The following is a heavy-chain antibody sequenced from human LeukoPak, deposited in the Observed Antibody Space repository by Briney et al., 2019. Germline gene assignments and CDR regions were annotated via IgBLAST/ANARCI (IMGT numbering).Heavy chain of an antibody. CDR2: ISDSGGTT. J-gene: IGHJ4*02. CDR1: GFTFSSYG. V-gene: IGHV3-23*01. D-gene: IGHD2-2*01. CDR3: AKSSDGSTSFDQ. Sequence: GGSLRLSCAASGFTFSSYGMSWARQAPGKGLEWVSGISDSGGTTYYVDSVKGRFTISRDNSKNTLYLQINSLRAEDMALYYCAKSSDGSTSFDQWGQGTLVTVSS.